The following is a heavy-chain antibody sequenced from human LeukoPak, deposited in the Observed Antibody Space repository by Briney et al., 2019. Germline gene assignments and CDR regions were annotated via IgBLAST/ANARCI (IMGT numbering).Heavy chain of an antibody. CDR2: IKQDGSEK. Sequence: PGGSLRLSCAASGFTFSRYWMSWMRQAPGKGLEWVANIKQDGSEKYYVDSVKGRFTISRDNAKNSLYLQMNSLRAEDTAVYYCARGDTMPGYWGQGTLVTVSS. CDR1: GFTFSRYW. J-gene: IGHJ4*02. D-gene: IGHD2-2*01. CDR3: ARGDTMPGY. V-gene: IGHV3-7*01.